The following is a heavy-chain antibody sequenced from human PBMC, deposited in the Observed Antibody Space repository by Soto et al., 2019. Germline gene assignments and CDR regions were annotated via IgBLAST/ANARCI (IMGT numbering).Heavy chain of an antibody. J-gene: IGHJ4*02. CDR3: AKDLPHPGYY. V-gene: IGHV3-23*01. CDR2: ISSRGGST. CDR1: GFTFSSYA. Sequence: GGSLRLSCAASGFTFSSYAMSWVRQAQGKGLEWVSVISSRGGSTYYADSVKGRFTISRDNSKNTLYLQMNSLRAEDTAVYYCAKDLPHPGYYWGKGPRVTASS.